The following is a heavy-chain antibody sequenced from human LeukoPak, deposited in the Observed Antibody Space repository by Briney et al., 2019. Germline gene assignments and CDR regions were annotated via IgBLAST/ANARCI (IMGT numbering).Heavy chain of an antibody. D-gene: IGHD3-22*01. J-gene: IGHJ4*02. CDR1: GFTFSSYA. V-gene: IGHV3-23*01. CDR3: AKVHTYYYDSSGYLGAFDY. Sequence: PGGSLRLSCAASGFTFSSYAMSWVRQAPGKGPEWVSAISGSGGSTYYADSVKGRFTISRDNSKNTLYLQMNSLRAEDTAVYYCAKVHTYYYDSSGYLGAFDYWGQGTLVTVSS. CDR2: ISGSGGST.